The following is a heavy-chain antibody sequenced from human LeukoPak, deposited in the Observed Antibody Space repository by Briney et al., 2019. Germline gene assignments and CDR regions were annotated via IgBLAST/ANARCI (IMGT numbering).Heavy chain of an antibody. Sequence: GGSLRLSCAASGFTFSSYSMNWVRQAPGKGLEWVSAISGSGGSTYYADSVKGRFTISRDNSKNTLYLQMNSLRAEDTAVYYCAKVYDSSGYHYYYYYYMDVWGKGTTVTISS. J-gene: IGHJ6*03. V-gene: IGHV3-23*01. CDR2: ISGSGGST. D-gene: IGHD3-22*01. CDR1: GFTFSSYS. CDR3: AKVYDSSGYHYYYYYYMDV.